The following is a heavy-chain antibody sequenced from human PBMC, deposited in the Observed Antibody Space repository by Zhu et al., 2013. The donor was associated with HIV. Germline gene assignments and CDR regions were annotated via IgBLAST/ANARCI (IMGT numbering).Heavy chain of an antibody. CDR2: IIPIFGTA. J-gene: IGHJ6*02. Sequence: QVQLVQSGAEVKKPGSSVKVSCKASGGTFSSYAISWVRQAPGQGLEWMGGIIPIFGTANYAQKFQGRVTITADKSTSTAYMELSSLRSEDTAVYYCASGLYPLYYYYYGMDVWGQGTTVTVSS. D-gene: IGHD3-16*02. V-gene: IGHV1-69*06. CDR3: ASGLYPLYYYYYGMDV. CDR1: GGTFSSYA.